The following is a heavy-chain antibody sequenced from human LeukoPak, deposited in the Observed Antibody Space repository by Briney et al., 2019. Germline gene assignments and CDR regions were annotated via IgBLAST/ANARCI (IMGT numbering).Heavy chain of an antibody. CDR3: ARHKGSSSYGMDV. CDR2: IYYSGSI. V-gene: IGHV4-59*08. Sequence: PSETLSLTCTVSGGSISSYYWSWIRQPPGKGLEWIGYIYYSGSINYNPSLKSRVTISVDTSKNQFSLKLSSVTAADTAVYYCARHKGSSSYGMDVWGQGTTVTVSS. D-gene: IGHD6-13*01. J-gene: IGHJ6*02. CDR1: GGSISSYY.